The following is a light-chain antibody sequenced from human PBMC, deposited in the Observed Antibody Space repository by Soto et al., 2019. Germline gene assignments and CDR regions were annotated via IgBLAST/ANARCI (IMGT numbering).Light chain of an antibody. CDR2: DVS. CDR3: QQRTNWALT. J-gene: IGKJ4*01. Sequence: EIVLTQSPATLSLSPGERATLSCWASQSVSNSLAWYQQRPGQSPRLLIYDVSTRATGIPARVGGSGSGTGFTLTISSLETEDFAVYYCQQRTNWALTFGGGTKVEI. V-gene: IGKV3-11*01. CDR1: QSVSNS.